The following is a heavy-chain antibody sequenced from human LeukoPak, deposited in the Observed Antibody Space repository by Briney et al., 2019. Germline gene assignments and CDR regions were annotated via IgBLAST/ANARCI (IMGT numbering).Heavy chain of an antibody. CDR3: ARNSDVLLWFERYYYYYMDV. Sequence: GGSLRLSCEASGFTFSDPYMSWIRQAPGRGLECLSYISGSGTDINYADSVRGRFTISRDNAKNLLYLQMNDLRVEDTAVYYCARNSDVLLWFERYYYYYMDVWGKGTTVTISS. V-gene: IGHV3-11*01. J-gene: IGHJ6*03. CDR1: GFTFSDPY. CDR2: ISGSGTDI. D-gene: IGHD3-10*01.